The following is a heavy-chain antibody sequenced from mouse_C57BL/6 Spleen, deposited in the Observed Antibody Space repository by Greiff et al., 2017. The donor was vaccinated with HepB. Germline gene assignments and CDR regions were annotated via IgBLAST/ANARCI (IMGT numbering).Heavy chain of an antibody. CDR1: GSTFTDYY. CDR3: ARMTSWYFDY. V-gene: IGHV1-26*01. Sequence: VEPGASVKISCKASGSTFTDYYMNWVKQSHGKSLEWIGDINPNNGGTSYNQKFKGKATLTVDKSSSTAYMELRSLTSEDSAVYYCARMTSWYFDYWGQGTTLTVSS. CDR2: INPNNGGT. J-gene: IGHJ2*01.